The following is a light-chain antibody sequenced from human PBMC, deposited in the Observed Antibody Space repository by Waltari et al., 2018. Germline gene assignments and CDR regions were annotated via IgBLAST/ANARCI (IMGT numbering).Light chain of an antibody. CDR1: RDIANN. J-gene: IGKJ4*01. CDR3: QQGYDFPCT. CDR2: RAS. Sequence: IQMTQSPSSLSASIGDTVTITCRASRDIANNLNWYQQQSGKSPKLLIYRASSLQSGVPSRFSGSGSGTDFSLTISSLQPEDFATYYCQQGYDFPCTFGRGTKVEIK. V-gene: IGKV1-6*02.